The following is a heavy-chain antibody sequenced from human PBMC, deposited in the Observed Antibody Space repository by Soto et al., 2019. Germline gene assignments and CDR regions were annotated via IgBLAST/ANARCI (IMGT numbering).Heavy chain of an antibody. D-gene: IGHD3-10*01. CDR1: GFTFSTFA. CDR2: ISGSGGTT. V-gene: IGHV3-23*01. CDR3: ARVLLRPRGIFDF. J-gene: IGHJ4*02. Sequence: PGGSLRLSCAASGFTFSTFAMSWVRQAPGKGLEWVSAISGSGGTTYYADSVKGRVTMTTDTSTSTAYVELRSLRSDDTAVYYCARVLLRPRGIFDFWGQGTLVTVSS.